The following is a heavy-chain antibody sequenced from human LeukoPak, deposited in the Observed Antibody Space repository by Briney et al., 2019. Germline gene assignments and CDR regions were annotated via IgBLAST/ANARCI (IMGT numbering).Heavy chain of an antibody. D-gene: IGHD6-6*01. CDR3: ASTSSSSSWFDP. Sequence: SETLSLTCTVSGGSISSGDYYWSWIRQPPGKGLEWIGYIYYSGSTYYNPSLKSRVTISVDTSKNQFPLKLSSVTAADTAVYYCASTSSSSSWFDPWGQGTLVTVSS. J-gene: IGHJ5*02. CDR1: GGSISSGDYY. V-gene: IGHV4-30-4*01. CDR2: IYYSGST.